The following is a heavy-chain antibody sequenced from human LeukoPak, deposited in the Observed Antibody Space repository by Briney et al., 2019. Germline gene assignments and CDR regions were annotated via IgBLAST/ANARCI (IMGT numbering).Heavy chain of an antibody. V-gene: IGHV3-21*01. CDR1: GFTFSSYA. Sequence: PGGSLRLSCAASGFTFSSYAMSWVRQAPGKGLERVSSISTSSSYIYYADSVKGRFTISRDNARNSLYLQMNTLRAEDTAVYSCARGADGVSSNSRGWFDPWGQGTLVTVSS. D-gene: IGHD2-15*01. CDR2: ISTSSSYI. CDR3: ARGADGVSSNSRGWFDP. J-gene: IGHJ5*02.